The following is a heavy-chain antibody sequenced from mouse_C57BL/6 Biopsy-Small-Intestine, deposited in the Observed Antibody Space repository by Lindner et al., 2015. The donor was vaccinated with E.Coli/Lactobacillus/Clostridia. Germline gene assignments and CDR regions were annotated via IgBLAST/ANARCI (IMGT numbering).Heavy chain of an antibody. V-gene: IGHV1-62-2*01. CDR2: FYPGSGSV. CDR1: GYTFTDYV. CDR3: AKHEDRPISIFAY. Sequence: VQLQESGAELVKPGASVKLSCKASGYTFTDYVLHWVKQRSGQGLEWIGWFYPGSGSVKYNEKFKDKATLTADKSSSTVYMEISGLTSEDSAVYFCAKHEDRPISIFAYWGQGTLVTVSA. J-gene: IGHJ3*01. D-gene: IGHD1-3*01.